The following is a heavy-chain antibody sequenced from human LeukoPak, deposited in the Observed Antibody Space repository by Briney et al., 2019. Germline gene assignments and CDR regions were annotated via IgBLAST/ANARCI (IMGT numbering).Heavy chain of an antibody. CDR2: INPNSGVT. V-gene: IGHV1-2*02. CDR3: ARSYAAGTFLS. Sequence: APVEVSCKASGYRFTDYYIHWLRQAPGQGPEWMGWINPNSGVTKNAQKFQGRVTVTRDTSISTAYMELSSLRSDDTAVYYCARSYAAGTFLSWGQGTLVTVSS. D-gene: IGHD3-10*01. CDR1: GYRFTDYY. J-gene: IGHJ5*02.